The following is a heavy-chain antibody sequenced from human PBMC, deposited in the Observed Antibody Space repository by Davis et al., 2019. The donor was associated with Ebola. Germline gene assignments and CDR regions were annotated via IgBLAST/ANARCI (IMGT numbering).Heavy chain of an antibody. D-gene: IGHD4-17*01. Sequence: GGSLRLSCAASGFTVSSNYMSWVRQAPGKGLEWVSVIYSGGSTYYADSVKGRFTISRDNSKNTLYLQMNSLRAEDTAVYYCARNYGDYWVDYWGQGTLVTVSS. V-gene: IGHV3-53*01. J-gene: IGHJ4*02. CDR2: IYSGGST. CDR3: ARNYGDYWVDY. CDR1: GFTVSSNY.